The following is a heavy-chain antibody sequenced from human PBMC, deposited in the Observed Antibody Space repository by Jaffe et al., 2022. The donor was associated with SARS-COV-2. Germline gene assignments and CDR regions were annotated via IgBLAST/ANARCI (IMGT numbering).Heavy chain of an antibody. CDR3: ARARYSYGPTDGMDV. Sequence: QVQLQQWGAGLLKPSETLSLTCAVYGGSFSGYYWSWIRQPPGKGLEWIGEINHSGSTNYNPSLKSRVTISVDTSKNQFSLKLSSVTAADTAVYYCARARYSYGPTDGMDVWGQGTTVTVSS. J-gene: IGHJ6*02. V-gene: IGHV4-34*01. D-gene: IGHD5-18*01. CDR2: INHSGST. CDR1: GGSFSGYY.